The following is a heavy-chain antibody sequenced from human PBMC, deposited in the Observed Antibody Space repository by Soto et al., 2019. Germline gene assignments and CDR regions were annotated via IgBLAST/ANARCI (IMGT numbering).Heavy chain of an antibody. Sequence: QVQLQESGPGLVKPSETLSLTCTVSGGSVSSGSYYWSWIRQPPGKGREWIGYIYYSGSTNYNPSLQSRVTISVNTSKTQFSLKLSSVTAADTAVYYCARDMPDCSGGSCYFYYYYGMDVWGQGTTVTVSS. CDR1: GGSVSSGSYY. J-gene: IGHJ6*02. CDR3: ARDMPDCSGGSCYFYYYYGMDV. CDR2: IYYSGST. V-gene: IGHV4-61*01. D-gene: IGHD2-15*01.